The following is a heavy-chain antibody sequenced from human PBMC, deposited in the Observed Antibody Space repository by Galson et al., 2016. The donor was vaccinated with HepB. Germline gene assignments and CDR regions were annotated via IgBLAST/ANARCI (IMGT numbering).Heavy chain of an antibody. D-gene: IGHD3-22*01. CDR3: ARSSGHHYGTPDYFDS. V-gene: IGHV3-23*01. J-gene: IGHJ4*02. Sequence: SLRLSCAGSGFRFDRLAVNWIRQAPGKGLEWVSGVSGSGQNTHYADSVQGRFTIYIDNSMNTVNLQMKSLRGEDTAIYYCARSSGHHYGTPDYFDSWGQGTLVAVSS. CDR1: GFRFDRLA. CDR2: VSGSGQNT.